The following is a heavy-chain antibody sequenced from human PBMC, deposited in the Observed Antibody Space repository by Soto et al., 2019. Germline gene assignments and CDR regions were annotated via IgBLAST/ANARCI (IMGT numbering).Heavy chain of an antibody. Sequence: GGSLRLSCAASGFTFSSYGMHWVRQAPGKGLEWVAVISYDGSNKYYADSVKGRFTISRDNSKNTLYLQTNSLRAEDTAVYYCAKDTRSGYNPSGYSYYYYGMDVWGQGTTVTVSS. J-gene: IGHJ6*02. CDR3: AKDTRSGYNPSGYSYYYYGMDV. CDR2: ISYDGSNK. CDR1: GFTFSSYG. V-gene: IGHV3-30*18. D-gene: IGHD5-12*01.